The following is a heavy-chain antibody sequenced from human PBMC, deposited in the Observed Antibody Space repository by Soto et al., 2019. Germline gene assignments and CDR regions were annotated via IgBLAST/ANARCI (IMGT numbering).Heavy chain of an antibody. V-gene: IGHV5-10-1*01. J-gene: IGHJ4*02. D-gene: IGHD3-22*01. CDR1: GYSFAGYW. CDR2: IDPSDSQT. CDR3: ARQIYDSDTGPNFKYYFDS. Sequence: AESLKISCKGSGYSFAGYWITWVRQKPGKGLEWMGRIDPSDSQTYYSPSFRGHVTISATKSITTVFLQWSSLRASDTAMYYCARQIYDSDTGPNFKYYFDSWGQGTPVTVSS.